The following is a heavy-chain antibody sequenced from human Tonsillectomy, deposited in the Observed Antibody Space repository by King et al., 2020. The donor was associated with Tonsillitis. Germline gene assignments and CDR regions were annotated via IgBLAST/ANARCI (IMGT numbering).Heavy chain of an antibody. D-gene: IGHD4-17*01. CDR3: AREDFGDYPY. J-gene: IGHJ4*02. CDR1: GDSIDSGPYY. CDR2: ISGSGST. Sequence: HVQLQESGPGLVKPSQTLSLTCTVSGDSIDSGPYYWNWIRQPAGKGLEWIGRISGSGSTNSNPSLKSRVTISVDTSKNQFSLKLNSVSAADTAIYYCAREDFGDYPYWGQGTLVTVSA. V-gene: IGHV4-61*02.